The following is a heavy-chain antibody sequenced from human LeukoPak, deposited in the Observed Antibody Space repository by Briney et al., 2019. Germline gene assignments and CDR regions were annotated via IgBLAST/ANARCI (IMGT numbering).Heavy chain of an antibody. Sequence: PSETLSLACAVYGGSFSGYYWSWIRQPPGKGLEWIGEINHSGSTNYNPSLKSRVTISVDTSKNQFSLKLSSVTAADTAVYYCARVGVPAAQIDYWGQGTLVTVSS. D-gene: IGHD2-2*01. CDR2: INHSGST. CDR1: GGSFSGYY. CDR3: ARVGVPAAQIDY. V-gene: IGHV4-34*01. J-gene: IGHJ4*02.